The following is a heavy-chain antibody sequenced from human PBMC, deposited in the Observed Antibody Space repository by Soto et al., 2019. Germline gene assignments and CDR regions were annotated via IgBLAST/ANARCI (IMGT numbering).Heavy chain of an antibody. CDR2: ISGSGGST. J-gene: IGHJ6*02. D-gene: IGHD2-15*01. Sequence: GGSLRLCCAASGFTFSSYAMSWVRQAPGKGLEWVSAISGSGGSTYYADSVKGRFTISRDNSKNTLYLQVNSLRAEDTAVYYCAKDNDGYCSGGSCYPGGYYYYGMDVWGQGTTVTVSS. V-gene: IGHV3-23*01. CDR3: AKDNDGYCSGGSCYPGGYYYYGMDV. CDR1: GFTFSSYA.